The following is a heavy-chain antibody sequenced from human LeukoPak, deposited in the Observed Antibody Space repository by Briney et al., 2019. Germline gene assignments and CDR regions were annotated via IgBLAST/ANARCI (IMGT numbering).Heavy chain of an antibody. CDR2: ISSSGSTI. V-gene: IGHV3-48*04. J-gene: IGHJ4*02. Sequence: GGSLRLSCAASGFTFSSYAMSWVRQAPGKGLEWVSYISSSGSTIYYADSVKGRFTISRDNAKNSLYLQMNSLRAEDTAVYYCARGDGDTVTTTFDYWGQGALVTVSS. CDR3: ARGDGDTVTTTFDY. D-gene: IGHD4-17*01. CDR1: GFTFSSYA.